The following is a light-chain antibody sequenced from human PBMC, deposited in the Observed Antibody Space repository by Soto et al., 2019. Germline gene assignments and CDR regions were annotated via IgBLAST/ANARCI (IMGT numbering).Light chain of an antibody. J-gene: IGLJ1*01. CDR1: HNDIGTYDY. CDR2: GVT. Sequence: QSALTQPTSVSGSPGQSITISCTGNHNDIGTYDYVSWYQQHPGRAPRLLIHGVTTRPSGISGRFSASKSGLTASLTISGLKPEDEADYYCSSFTSNRMYVFGPGTKVTVL. CDR3: SSFTSNRMYV. V-gene: IGLV2-14*03.